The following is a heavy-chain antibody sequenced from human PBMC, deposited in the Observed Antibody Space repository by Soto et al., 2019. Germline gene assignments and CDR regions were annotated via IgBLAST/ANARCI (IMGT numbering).Heavy chain of an antibody. Sequence: QVQLQQWGAGLLKPSETLSLTCAVYGGSFSGYYWRWIRQPPGKGLEWIGEINHSGSTNYHPSLKSRVTISVDTSKNQYSLKLSSVTAADTAVYYCARGSGITGTKEVCEYDYWGQGTLVTVSS. CDR2: INHSGST. CDR3: ARGSGITGTKEVCEYDY. V-gene: IGHV4-34*01. D-gene: IGHD1-20*01. J-gene: IGHJ4*02. CDR1: GGSFSGYY.